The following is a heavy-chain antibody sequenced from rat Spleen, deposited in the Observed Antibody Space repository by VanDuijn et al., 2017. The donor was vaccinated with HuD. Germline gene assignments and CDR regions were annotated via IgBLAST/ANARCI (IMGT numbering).Heavy chain of an antibody. J-gene: IGHJ2*01. CDR3: ARERTWERYFDY. D-gene: IGHD5-1*01. CDR2: INTDSSDT. Sequence: EVQLVETGGGLVQPGRSLKLSCVASGFTFSTYVMHWFRQAPENGMEWLAYINTDSSDTHYAETVKGRFTISRDNAKNTVDMQLDSLRSEDTAMYFCARERTWERYFDYWGQGVMVTVSS. V-gene: IGHV5-43*01. CDR1: GFTFSTYV.